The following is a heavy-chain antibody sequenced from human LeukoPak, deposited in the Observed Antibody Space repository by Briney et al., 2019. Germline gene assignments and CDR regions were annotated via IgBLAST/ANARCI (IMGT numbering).Heavy chain of an antibody. Sequence: SETLSLTCTVSGDSFSSSDYYWGWIRQPPGKGLEWIGSIYYSGSTYYNPSLKSRVAISVDTSKKQFSLKLSSVTAADTAVYYCARDVLHRIYYESSAYHPGSSHWGQGTLVTVSS. CDR2: IYYSGST. CDR1: GDSFSSSDYY. V-gene: IGHV4-39*07. J-gene: IGHJ4*02. CDR3: ARDVLHRIYYESSAYHPGSSH. D-gene: IGHD3-22*01.